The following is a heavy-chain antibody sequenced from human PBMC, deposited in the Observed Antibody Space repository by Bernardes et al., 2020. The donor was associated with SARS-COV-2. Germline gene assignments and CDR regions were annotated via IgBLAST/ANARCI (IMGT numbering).Heavy chain of an antibody. D-gene: IGHD1-1*01. CDR2: IYYTETT. V-gene: IGHV4-31*03. Sequence: SETLSLTCSVSGGSISSGAYYWTWIRQHPGKGLEWIGYIYYTETTYYNPSLKSRLSMSLDTSKNQFSLRLNSVTAADTAVYYCARCGSGNDYHPNFYYSLDVWGQGTTVTVSS. CDR3: ARCGSGNDYHPNFYYSLDV. J-gene: IGHJ6*02. CDR1: GGSISSGAYY.